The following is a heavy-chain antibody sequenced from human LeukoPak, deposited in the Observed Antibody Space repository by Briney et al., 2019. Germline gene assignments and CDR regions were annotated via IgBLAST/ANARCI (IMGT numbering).Heavy chain of an antibody. CDR3: ATLPPRRITMIVVVRTNWFDP. V-gene: IGHV3-23*01. D-gene: IGHD3-22*01. CDR2: ISGSGGST. CDR1: GFTFSSYA. J-gene: IGHJ5*02. Sequence: LTGGSLRLSCAASGFTFSSYAMSWVRQAPGKGLKWVSAISGSGGSTYYADSVKGRFTISRDNSKNTLYLQMNSLRAEDTAVYYCATLPPRRITMIVVVRTNWFDPWGQGTLVTVSS.